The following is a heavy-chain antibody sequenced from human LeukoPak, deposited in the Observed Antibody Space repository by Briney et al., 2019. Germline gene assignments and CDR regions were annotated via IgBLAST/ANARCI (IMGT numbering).Heavy chain of an antibody. J-gene: IGHJ3*02. Sequence: ASVKVSCKASGYTFTSYDINWVRQAPGQGLEWMGWINPNSGGTNYAQKFQGRVTMTRDTSISTAYMELSRLRSDDTAVYYCAREMPPRYCSSTSCHREGAFDIWGQGTMVTVSS. CDR3: AREMPPRYCSSTSCHREGAFDI. D-gene: IGHD2-2*01. CDR2: INPNSGGT. V-gene: IGHV1-2*02. CDR1: GYTFTSYD.